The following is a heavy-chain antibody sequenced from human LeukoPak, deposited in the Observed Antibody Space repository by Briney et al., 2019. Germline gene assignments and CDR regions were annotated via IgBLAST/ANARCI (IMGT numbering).Heavy chain of an antibody. D-gene: IGHD3-22*01. V-gene: IGHV3-11*01. CDR3: AGEHDSSGYY. Sequence: GGSLRLSCSASGFTFSDYYMNWIRQAPGKGLEWVSYISRGGSSIYYADSVKGRFTISRDNAKNSLYLQMNSLRAEDTAVYYCAGEHDSSGYYWGQGTPVTVSS. CDR1: GFTFSDYY. CDR2: ISRGGSSI. J-gene: IGHJ4*02.